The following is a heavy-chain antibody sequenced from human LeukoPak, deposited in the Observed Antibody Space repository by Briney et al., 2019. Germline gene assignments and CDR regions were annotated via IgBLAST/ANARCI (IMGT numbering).Heavy chain of an antibody. V-gene: IGHV3-30-3*01. CDR2: ISYDGSNK. Sequence: GRSLRLSCAASGFTFSSYAMHWVRQAPGKGLEWVAVISYDGSNKYYADSVKGRFTISRDNSKNTLYLQMNSLRDEDTDVYYCARDGDVDTAMVAAFDYWGQGTLVTVSS. CDR1: GFTFSSYA. J-gene: IGHJ4*02. CDR3: ARDGDVDTAMVAAFDY. D-gene: IGHD5-18*01.